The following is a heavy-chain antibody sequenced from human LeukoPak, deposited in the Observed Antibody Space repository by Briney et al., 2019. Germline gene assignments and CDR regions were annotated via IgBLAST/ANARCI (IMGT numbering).Heavy chain of an antibody. D-gene: IGHD5-18*01. CDR3: ARDQGYRYGYGGFDY. V-gene: IGHV1-69*13. Sequence: ASVKISCKASVGTFRSYAISSVRQAPGQGLERMGGIIPVFGTANYARKFQGRVTITADESTSTAYMELSSLRSEDTAVYYCARDQGYRYGYGGFDYWGQGTLVTVSS. CDR2: IIPVFGTA. CDR1: VGTFRSYA. J-gene: IGHJ4*02.